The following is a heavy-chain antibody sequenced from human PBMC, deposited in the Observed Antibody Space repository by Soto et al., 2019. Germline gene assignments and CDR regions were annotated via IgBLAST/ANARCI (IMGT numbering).Heavy chain of an antibody. CDR3: ASGPYYYFWSGYPFDY. D-gene: IGHD3-3*01. J-gene: IGHJ4*02. Sequence: EVQLLESGGGLVQPGGSLRLSCAASGFTFSSYAMSWVRQAPGKGLEWVSAISGSGGSTYYADSVKGRFTISRDNHKNKMYLQMNSLRAEATAVYYCASGPYYYFWSGYPFDYWGQGTLVTVSS. CDR2: ISGSGGST. CDR1: GFTFSSYA. V-gene: IGHV3-23*01.